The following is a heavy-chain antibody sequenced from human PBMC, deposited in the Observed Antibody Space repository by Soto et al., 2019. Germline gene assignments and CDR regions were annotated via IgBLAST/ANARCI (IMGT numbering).Heavy chain of an antibody. CDR2: IYYSGST. CDR1: GGSISSYY. D-gene: IGHD6-19*01. CDR3: ARLGDSSGWYRAASPFDY. J-gene: IGHJ4*02. V-gene: IGHV4-59*01. Sequence: SETLSLTCTVSGGSISSYYWSWIRQPPGKGLEWIGYIYYSGSTNYNPSLKSRVTISVDTSKNQFSLKLSSVTAADTAVYYCARLGDSSGWYRAASPFDYWGQGTLVTVSS.